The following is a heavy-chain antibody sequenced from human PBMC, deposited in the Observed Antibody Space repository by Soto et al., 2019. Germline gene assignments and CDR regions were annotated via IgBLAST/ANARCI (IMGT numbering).Heavy chain of an antibody. J-gene: IGHJ4*02. CDR1: GFTFSSHN. D-gene: IGHD6-19*01. CDR2: ISSSGSYI. V-gene: IGHV3-21*01. CDR3: ARDPRSVAGDMRYYFDY. Sequence: EVQLVESGGGLVKPGGSLTLSCAASGFTFSSHNMNWVRQAPGKGLEWVSSISSSGSYIYYADSLKGRFTISRDNAKSSLFLQMNSLRAEDTAMYYCARDPRSVAGDMRYYFDYWGQGTLVTVSS.